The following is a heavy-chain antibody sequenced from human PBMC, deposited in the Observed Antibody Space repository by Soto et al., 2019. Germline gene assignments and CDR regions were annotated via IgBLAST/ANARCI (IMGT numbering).Heavy chain of an antibody. CDR3: ARRVHYYGMDV. CDR1: GFTFSSYG. CDR2: IWYDGSNK. J-gene: IGHJ6*02. Sequence: GGSLRLSCAASGFTFSSYGMHWVRQAPGKGLEWVAVIWYDGSNKYYADSVKGRFTISRDNSKNTLYLQMNSLRAEDTAVYYCARRVHYYGMDVWGQGTTVTVSS. V-gene: IGHV3-33*01. D-gene: IGHD3-10*01.